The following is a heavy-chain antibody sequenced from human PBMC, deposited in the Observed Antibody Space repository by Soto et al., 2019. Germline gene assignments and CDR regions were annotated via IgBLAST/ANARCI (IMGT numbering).Heavy chain of an antibody. D-gene: IGHD2-8*01. V-gene: IGHV1-46*01. CDR3: ARGHIVLMVYALNHGMDV. Sequence: ASVKVSCKASGYTLTSYYMHWVRQAPGQGLEWMGIINPSGGSTSYAQKFQGRVTMTRDTSTSTVYMELSSLRSEDTAVYYCARGHIVLMVYALNHGMDVWGQGTTVTVSS. CDR2: INPSGGST. J-gene: IGHJ6*02. CDR1: GYTLTSYY.